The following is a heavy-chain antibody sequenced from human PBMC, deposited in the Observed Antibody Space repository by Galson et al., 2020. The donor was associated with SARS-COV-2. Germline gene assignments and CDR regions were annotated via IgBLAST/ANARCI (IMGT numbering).Heavy chain of an antibody. J-gene: IGHJ4*02. CDR3: ARGVLQTTMIVVVFTGAANFLDY. CDR1: GGSLSDYY. CDR2: INQSGST. V-gene: IGHV4-34*01. D-gene: IGHD3-22*01. Sequence: SQTLSLTCAVYGGSLSDYYWSWIRQPPGKGLEWIGDINQSGSTNYSPSLKSRVTISADTSKNQFSLKLTSVTAADTAVYFCARGVLQTTMIVVVFTGAANFLDYWGQGNLVTVSS.